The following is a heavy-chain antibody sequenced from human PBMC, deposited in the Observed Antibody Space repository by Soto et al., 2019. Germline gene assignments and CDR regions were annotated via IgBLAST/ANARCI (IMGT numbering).Heavy chain of an antibody. Sequence: VGSLRLSCAASGFTFSSYAMSWVRQAPGKGLEWVSAISGSGGSTYYADSVKGRFTISRDNSKNTLYLQMNSLRAEDTAVYYCAKVDMYSSSLGGYWGQGTLVTVSS. J-gene: IGHJ4*02. V-gene: IGHV3-23*01. CDR3: AKVDMYSSSLGGY. CDR1: GFTFSSYA. CDR2: ISGSGGST. D-gene: IGHD6-6*01.